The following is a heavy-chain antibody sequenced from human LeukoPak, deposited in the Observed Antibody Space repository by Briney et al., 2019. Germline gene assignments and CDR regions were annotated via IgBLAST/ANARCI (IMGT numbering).Heavy chain of an antibody. CDR2: IYYSGST. D-gene: IGHD1-26*01. V-gene: IGHV4-39*01. Sequence: SETLSLTCTVSGGSISSSGYYWGWIRQPPGKGLEWIASIYYSGSTYYNPSLKSRVTISVDTSKNQLSLKLSSLTAADTAVYYCARHEYSGSYYGLSWFDPWGQRTLVTVSS. J-gene: IGHJ5*02. CDR3: ARHEYSGSYYGLSWFDP. CDR1: GGSISSSGYY.